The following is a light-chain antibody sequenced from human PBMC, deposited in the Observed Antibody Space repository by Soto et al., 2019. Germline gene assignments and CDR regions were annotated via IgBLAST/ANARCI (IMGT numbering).Light chain of an antibody. CDR3: QQYGDSPQT. Sequence: EIVLTQSPATLSLSPGERATLSCRASQSIRNFLAWYQQKPGQAPRLLIYDASNRATAIPDRFSGSGFGTDFTLTITRLEPEDFAVYYCQQYGDSPQTFGPGTKVDIK. CDR1: QSIRNF. CDR2: DAS. J-gene: IGKJ1*01. V-gene: IGKV3-11*01.